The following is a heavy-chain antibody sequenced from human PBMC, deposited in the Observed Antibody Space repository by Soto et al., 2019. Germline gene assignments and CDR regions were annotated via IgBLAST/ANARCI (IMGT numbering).Heavy chain of an antibody. CDR3: ARDVLGPSSNDAFDI. D-gene: IGHD1-26*01. J-gene: IGHJ3*02. CDR1: GYTFTSYG. CDR2: ISAYNGNT. V-gene: IGHV1-18*01. Sequence: VKVSCKASGYTFTSYGISWVRQAPGQGLEWMGWISAYNGNTNYAQKLQGRVTMTTDTSTSTAYMELRSLRSDDTAVYYCARDVLGPSSNDAFDIWGQGTMVTVSS.